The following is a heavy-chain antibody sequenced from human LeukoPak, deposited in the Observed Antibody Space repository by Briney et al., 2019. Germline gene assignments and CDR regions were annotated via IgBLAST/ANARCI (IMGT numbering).Heavy chain of an antibody. CDR1: GYTFTSNY. D-gene: IGHD4-17*01. Sequence: ASVKVSCKASGYTFTSNYIHWVRQAPGQGLEWMGMIYPRDGSTSYAQKFQGRVTVTRDTSTSTVHMELSGLRSEDTAVYYCARVPYESTVTTGWFDPWGQGTLVTVSS. CDR3: ARVPYESTVTTGWFDP. CDR2: IYPRDGST. V-gene: IGHV1-46*01. J-gene: IGHJ5*02.